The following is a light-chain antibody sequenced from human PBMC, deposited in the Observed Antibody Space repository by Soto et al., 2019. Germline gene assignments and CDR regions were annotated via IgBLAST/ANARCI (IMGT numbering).Light chain of an antibody. J-gene: IGKJ1*01. CDR2: GAS. Sequence: EIVLTQSPGTLSLSPGERATLSRRASQSVSSSYLAWYQQEPGQAPRLLIYGASSRATGIPDRFSGSGSGTDFTLTISRPEPEDFAVYYCQQYGSSPKTFGQGTKVDIK. V-gene: IGKV3-20*01. CDR1: QSVSSSY. CDR3: QQYGSSPKT.